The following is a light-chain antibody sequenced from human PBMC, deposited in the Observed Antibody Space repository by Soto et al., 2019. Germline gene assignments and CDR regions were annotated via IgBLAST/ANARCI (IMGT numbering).Light chain of an antibody. Sequence: QSALTQPASMSGSDGQSITISCTVSSGDVGGYNYVSWYQQHPGKAPKLMIYEVSNRPSGVSNRFSGSKSGNTASLTISGLQAEDEADYYCSSYTSTSTHYVFGTGTKV. V-gene: IGLV2-14*01. CDR2: EVS. CDR1: SGDVGGYNY. J-gene: IGLJ1*01. CDR3: SSYTSTSTHYV.